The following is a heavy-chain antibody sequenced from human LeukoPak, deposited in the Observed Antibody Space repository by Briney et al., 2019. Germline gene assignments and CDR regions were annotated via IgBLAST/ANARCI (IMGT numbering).Heavy chain of an antibody. Sequence: PSETLSLTCAVYGGSFSGYYWSWIRQPPGKGLEWIGSIYYSGSTYYNPSLKSRVTISVDTSKNQFSLKLSSVTAADTAVYYCARSILNYYYMDVWGKGTTVTVSS. CDR1: GGSFSGYY. D-gene: IGHD2-8*01. CDR3: ARSILNYYYMDV. CDR2: IYYSGST. V-gene: IGHV4-34*01. J-gene: IGHJ6*03.